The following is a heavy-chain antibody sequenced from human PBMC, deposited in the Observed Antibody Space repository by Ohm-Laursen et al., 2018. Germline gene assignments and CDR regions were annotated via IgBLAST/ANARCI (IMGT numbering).Heavy chain of an antibody. CDR1: GFIFSTNA. D-gene: IGHD6-19*01. CDR3: ARDYSRGYSSGWYEAY. CDR2: ISGNSR. J-gene: IGHJ4*02. V-gene: IGHV3-23*01. Sequence: SLRLSCSASGFIFSTNAMTWVRQAPGKGLEWVSAISGNSRFYADSVKGRFIISKDDSMNTLYLQMSSLRAEDTAVYYCARDYSRGYSSGWYEAYWGQGTLVTVSS.